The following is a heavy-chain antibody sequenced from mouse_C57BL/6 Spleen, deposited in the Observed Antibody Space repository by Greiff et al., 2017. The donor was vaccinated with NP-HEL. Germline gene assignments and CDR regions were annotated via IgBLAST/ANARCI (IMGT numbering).Heavy chain of an antibody. V-gene: IGHV1-59*01. CDR1: GYTFTSYW. Sequence: QVQLQQPGAELVRPGTSVKLSCKASGYTFTSYWMHWVKQRPGQGLEWIGVIDPSDSYTNYNQKFKGKATLTVDTSSSTAYMQLSSLTSEDSAGYYSVRGGKCWDFEVWGTGTTVTVSS. J-gene: IGHJ1*03. CDR3: VRGGKCWDFEV. D-gene: IGHD1-1*02. CDR2: IDPSDSYT.